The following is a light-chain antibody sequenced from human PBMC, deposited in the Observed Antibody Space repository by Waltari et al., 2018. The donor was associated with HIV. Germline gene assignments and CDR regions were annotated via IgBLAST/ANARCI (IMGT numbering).Light chain of an antibody. CDR2: GNN. J-gene: IGLJ3*02. CDR3: QSYDSTLSGSDWV. V-gene: IGLV1-40*01. Sequence: PGAVPKLLLYGNNHRASVVTDRFSGSKSNTSASLAITGLQSEDEADYYCQSYDSTLSGSDWVFGGGTKLTVL.